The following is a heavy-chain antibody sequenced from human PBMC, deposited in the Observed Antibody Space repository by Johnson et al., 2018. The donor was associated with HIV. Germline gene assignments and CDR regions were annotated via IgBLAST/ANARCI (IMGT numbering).Heavy chain of an antibody. J-gene: IGHJ3*01. CDR2: IDTVGDT. V-gene: IGHV3-13*01. CDR1: GFTFSCYD. CDR3: SRRSTRSDGFDL. Sequence: VQLVESGGGLVQPGGSLRLSCAASGFTFSCYDVHWVRQATGKGLEWVSEIDTVGDTYYPASVKGRFTTSRENAKNSFDLQMNSLTAGDTAVYYCSRRSTRSDGFDLWGQGTMVIVSS. D-gene: IGHD2-2*01.